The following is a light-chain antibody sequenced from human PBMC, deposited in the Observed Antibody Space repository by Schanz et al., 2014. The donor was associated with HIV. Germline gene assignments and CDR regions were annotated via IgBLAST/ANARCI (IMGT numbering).Light chain of an antibody. CDR1: SSNFRSNA. Sequence: QSVLTQPPSASGTPGQRVTISCSGSSSNFRSNAVNWYQQLPGTAPRLVIYNTFHRPSGVPDRFSGSQSGTSASLAISGLQSEDEADYYCVVWDDSLSGRVVFGGGTKLTVL. CDR3: VVWDDSLSGRVV. J-gene: IGLJ2*01. V-gene: IGLV1-44*01. CDR2: NTF.